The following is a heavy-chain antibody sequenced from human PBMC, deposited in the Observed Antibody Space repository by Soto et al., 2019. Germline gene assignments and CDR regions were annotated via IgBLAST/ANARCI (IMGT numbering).Heavy chain of an antibody. CDR3: ARDFRTYYDILTGSGMDV. V-gene: IGHV3-53*01. Sequence: PGGSLRLSCAASGFTVSSNYMSWVRQAPGKGLEWVSVIYSGGSTYYADSVKGRFTISRDNSKNTLYLQMNSLRAEDTAVYYCARDFRTYYDILTGSGMDVWGQGTTVTVSS. J-gene: IGHJ6*02. CDR1: GFTVSSNY. D-gene: IGHD3-9*01. CDR2: IYSGGST.